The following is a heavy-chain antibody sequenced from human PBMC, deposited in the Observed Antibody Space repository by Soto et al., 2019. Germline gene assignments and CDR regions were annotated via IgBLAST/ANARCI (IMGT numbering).Heavy chain of an antibody. Sequence: PGGSLRLSCAASGFTVGISQMTWVGQAPGKALEWVSVIFIGGTTQYAVSVKGRFTISRDYSKNTVYLQMGSLRAEDMAVYYCAREGYCSSTSCYSFDYWGQGTLVTSPQ. CDR3: AREGYCSSTSCYSFDY. V-gene: IGHV3-53*05. J-gene: IGHJ4*02. CDR2: IFIGGTT. CDR1: GFTVGISQ. D-gene: IGHD2-2*01.